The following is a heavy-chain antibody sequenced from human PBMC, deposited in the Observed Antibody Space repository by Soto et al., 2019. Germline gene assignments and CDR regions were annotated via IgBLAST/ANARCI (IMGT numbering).Heavy chain of an antibody. CDR1: GLTVSTNH. D-gene: IGHD1-26*01. V-gene: IGHV3-66*01. CDR2: IYSGGST. CDR3: ARDPPQVGSTTDYFGY. Sequence: EVQLVESGGGLVQPGGSLRLSCAASGLTVSTNHMSWVRQAPGKGLEWVSLIYSGGSTYYADSVKGRFTISRDSSKNTLYLQMNNVRAEDTAVYYCARDPPQVGSTTDYFGYWGQGTPVTVSS. J-gene: IGHJ4*02.